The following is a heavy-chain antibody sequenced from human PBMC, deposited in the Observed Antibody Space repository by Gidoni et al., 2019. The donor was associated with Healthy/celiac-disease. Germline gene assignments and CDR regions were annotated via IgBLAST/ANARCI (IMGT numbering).Heavy chain of an antibody. CDR3: TTEPHSNYYDSSGYYSLDY. Sequence: EVQLVESGGGLVKPGGSLRLSCAASGFTFSNAWMSWVRQAPGKGLEWVGRIKSKTDGGTTDYAAPVKGRFTISRDDSKNTLYLQMNSLKTEDTAVYYCTTEPHSNYYDSSGYYSLDYWGQGTLVTVSS. V-gene: IGHV3-15*01. D-gene: IGHD3-22*01. J-gene: IGHJ4*02. CDR1: GFTFSNAW. CDR2: IKSKTDGGTT.